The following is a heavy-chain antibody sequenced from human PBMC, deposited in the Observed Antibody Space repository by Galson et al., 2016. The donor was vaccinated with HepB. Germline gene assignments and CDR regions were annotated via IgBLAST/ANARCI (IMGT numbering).Heavy chain of an antibody. Sequence: SLRLSCAASGFTFSSYDMHWVRQATGKGLEWVSAIGTAGDTYYADSVKGRFTISRDKSSNTLYLQMNTLIAEDTAVYYCAKGRRSGCSSTSCYPFDYWGQGTLVTVSS. D-gene: IGHD2-2*01. V-gene: IGHV3-13*01. CDR3: AKGRRSGCSSTSCYPFDY. CDR2: IGTAGDT. CDR1: GFTFSSYD. J-gene: IGHJ4*02.